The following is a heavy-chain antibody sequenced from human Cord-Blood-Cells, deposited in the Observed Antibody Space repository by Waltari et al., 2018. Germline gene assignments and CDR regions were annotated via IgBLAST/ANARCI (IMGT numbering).Heavy chain of an antibody. CDR1: GFTFTTSR. J-gene: IGHJ4*02. Sequence: EVQLVESGGGLVQPGGSLRLPCSASGFTFTTSRANWVRQAPGKGLGWVSCINSDGSSTSYADSVKGRFTISRDNAKNTLYLQMNSLRAEDTAVYYCARDTAGIDYWGQGTLVTVSS. CDR3: ARDTAGIDY. D-gene: IGHD1-1*01. V-gene: IGHV3-74*01. CDR2: INSDGSST.